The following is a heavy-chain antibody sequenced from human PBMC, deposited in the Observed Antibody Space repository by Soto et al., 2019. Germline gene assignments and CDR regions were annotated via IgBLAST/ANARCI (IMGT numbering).Heavy chain of an antibody. CDR2: ISAYNGNT. V-gene: IGHV1-18*04. J-gene: IGHJ3*02. CDR3: ASSSGSYSLSAFDI. Sequence: ASVKVSCKASGYTFTSYGISWVRQAPGQGLEWMGWISAYNGNTNYAQKLQGRVTMTTDTSTSTAYMELRSLRSDDTAVYYCASSSGSYSLSAFDIWGQGTMVTVS. D-gene: IGHD1-26*01. CDR1: GYTFTSYG.